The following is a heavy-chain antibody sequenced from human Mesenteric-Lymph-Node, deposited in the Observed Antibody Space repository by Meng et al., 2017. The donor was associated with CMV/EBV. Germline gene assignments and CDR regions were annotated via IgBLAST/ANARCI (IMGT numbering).Heavy chain of an antibody. CDR2: VNPEDGDT. D-gene: IGHD5-12*01. J-gene: IGHJ4*02. V-gene: IGHV1-69-2*01. Sequence: SGDTFTANFSHWVQQAPGKGLEWMGLVNPEDGDTRYTDRLQGRVTMTADTSMDTVYMELSSLTSEDTAVYYCAIMPVTGFSGYDSADYWGQGTLVTVSS. CDR3: AIMPVTGFSGYDSADY. CDR1: GDTFTANF.